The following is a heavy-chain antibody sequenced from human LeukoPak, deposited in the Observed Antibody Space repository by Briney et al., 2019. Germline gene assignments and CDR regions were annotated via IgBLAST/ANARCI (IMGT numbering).Heavy chain of an antibody. Sequence: ASVKVSCKASGYTFTSYGISWVRQAPGQGLEWMGWISAYNGNTNYAQKLQGRVTMTTDTSTSTAYMELTNLRSDDTAVYYCARAGHRRYYYDNGYDYWGQGTLVTVSS. D-gene: IGHD3-22*01. CDR1: GYTFTSYG. CDR2: ISAYNGNT. CDR3: ARAGHRRYYYDNGYDY. V-gene: IGHV1-18*01. J-gene: IGHJ4*02.